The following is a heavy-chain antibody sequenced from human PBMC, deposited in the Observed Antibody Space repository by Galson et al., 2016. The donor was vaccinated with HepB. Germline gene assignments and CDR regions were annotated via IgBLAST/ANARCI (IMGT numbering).Heavy chain of an antibody. J-gene: IGHJ4*02. V-gene: IGHV4-34*04. Sequence: SETLSLTCAVYGGSFSGYYWSWIRQSPGTGLEWIGEINESGRRNHNPSLKSRASISVDTSKNQLSLLLSSVTAADTAVYYCARGPYYHNNSGYPFDYWGQGTLVTVTS. D-gene: IGHD3-22*01. CDR1: GGSFSGYY. CDR2: INESGRR. CDR3: ARGPYYHNNSGYPFDY.